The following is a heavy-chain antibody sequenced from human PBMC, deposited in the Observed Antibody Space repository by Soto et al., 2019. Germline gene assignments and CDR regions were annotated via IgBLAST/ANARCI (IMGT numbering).Heavy chain of an antibody. D-gene: IGHD3-3*02. J-gene: IGHJ5*02. CDR3: ARHALALRKNNWFDT. V-gene: IGHV4-39*01. CDR2: IFYLGSS. Sequence: SETLSLTCTVSGDSIISSDFYWGWVRQPPGKGLEWIGSIFYLGSSYYNPSLKSRVTMSVDTSKNQFSLRLRSVTAADTALYFCARHALALRKNNWFDTWGQGIMVTVSS. CDR1: GDSIISSDFY.